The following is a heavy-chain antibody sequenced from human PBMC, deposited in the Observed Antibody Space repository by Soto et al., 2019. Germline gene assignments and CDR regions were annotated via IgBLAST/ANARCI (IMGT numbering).Heavy chain of an antibody. CDR1: GGSISSSSYF. J-gene: IGHJ5*02. D-gene: IGHD2-21*02. V-gene: IGHV4-39*01. CDR3: ARHPSDFWFDP. CDR2: IYYSGST. Sequence: SETLSLTCTVSGGSISSSSYFWGWIRQPPGRGLEWIGSIYYSGSTYYNPSLKSRVTVSVDTSKNQFSLKLSSVTAADTAVYYCARHPSDFWFDPWGQGTLVTVSS.